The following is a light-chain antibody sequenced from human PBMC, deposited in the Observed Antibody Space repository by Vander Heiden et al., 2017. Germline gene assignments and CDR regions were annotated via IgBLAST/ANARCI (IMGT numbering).Light chain of an antibody. CDR1: HPILYSSKNKNS. J-gene: IGKJ3*01. CDR3: HQYYSIPYT. Sequence: DIVLPQSPDSLAVSLGARATISCKSSHPILYSSKNKNSLAWYQLKPGQPPKLLIYWASTREAGVPDRFSGSGSGTDFTLTISSLQAEDVAVEYCHQYYSIPYTFGHGTTVEIK. CDR2: WAS. V-gene: IGKV4-1*01.